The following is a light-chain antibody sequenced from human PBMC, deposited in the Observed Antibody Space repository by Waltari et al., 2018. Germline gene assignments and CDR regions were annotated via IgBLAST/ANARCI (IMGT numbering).Light chain of an antibody. V-gene: IGLV2-14*03. Sequence: QSALTQPASVSGSPVQSIAISCTGTSSDVGGYNYVAWYQKHPGKAPKLIIYDVNNWPSGVSNRFSGSKSGNTASLTISGLQAEDEADYFCSSFTSTHTYVFGSGTKVNVL. J-gene: IGLJ1*01. CDR3: SSFTSTHTYV. CDR1: SSDVGGYNY. CDR2: DVN.